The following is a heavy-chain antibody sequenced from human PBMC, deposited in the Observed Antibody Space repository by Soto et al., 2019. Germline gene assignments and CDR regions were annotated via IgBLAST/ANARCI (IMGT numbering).Heavy chain of an antibody. CDR2: IYHSGST. D-gene: IGHD3-22*01. V-gene: IGHV4-59*12. CDR3: ARARRYYYDSSGYSPRAFDI. J-gene: IGHJ3*02. CDR1: GGSISSYY. Sequence: PSETLSLTCTVSGGSISSYYWSWIRQPPGKGLEWIGYIYHSGSTYYNPSLKSRVTISVDRSKNQFSLKLSSVTAADTAVYYCARARRYYYDSSGYSPRAFDIWGQGTMVTVSS.